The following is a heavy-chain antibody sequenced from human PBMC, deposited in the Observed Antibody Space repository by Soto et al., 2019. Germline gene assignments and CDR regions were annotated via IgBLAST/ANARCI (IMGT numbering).Heavy chain of an antibody. V-gene: IGHV3-33*01. CDR1: GFTFSSYG. CDR2: IWYDGSNK. J-gene: IGHJ4*02. D-gene: IGHD6-19*01. Sequence: GGSLRLSCAASGFTFSSYGMHWVRQAPGKGLEWVAVIWYDGSNKYYADSVKGRFTISRDNSKNTLYLQMNSLRAEDTAVYYCARDPYSSGWSNYFDYWGQGTLVTVSS. CDR3: ARDPYSSGWSNYFDY.